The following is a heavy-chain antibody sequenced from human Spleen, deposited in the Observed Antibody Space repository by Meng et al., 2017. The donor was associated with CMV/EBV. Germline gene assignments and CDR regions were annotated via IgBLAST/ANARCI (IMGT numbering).Heavy chain of an antibody. CDR1: GGTFSNHD. V-gene: IGHV1-69*05. J-gene: IGHJ4*02. CDR2: IIPIFGTA. Sequence: SVKVSCKASGGTFSNHDISWVRQAPGQGLEWMGGIIPIFGTASYAQKFQGRVTITTDESTSTAYMELSSLRSEDTAVYYCLVAAGGYWGQGTLVTVSS. CDR3: LVAAGGY. D-gene: IGHD5-12*01.